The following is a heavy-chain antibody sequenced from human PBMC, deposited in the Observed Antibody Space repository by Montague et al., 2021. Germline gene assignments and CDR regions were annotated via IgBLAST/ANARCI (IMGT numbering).Heavy chain of an antibody. CDR2: INHSGSA. D-gene: IGHD6-19*01. Sequence: SETLSLTCGLSGGSLSGYYWAWIRQTPGKGLEWTGNINHSGSAKYNPSLKNRVSISVGTSNNQFFLDLTSVTAADAAMYFCARGLFGTVNGQYSGGWYYFDKWGQGTMVTVSS. V-gene: IGHV4-34*01. CDR3: ARGLFGTVNGQYSGGWYYFDK. CDR1: GGSLSGYY. J-gene: IGHJ4*02.